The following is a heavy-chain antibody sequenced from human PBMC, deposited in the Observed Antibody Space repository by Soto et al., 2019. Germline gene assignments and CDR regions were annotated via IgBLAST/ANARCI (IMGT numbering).Heavy chain of an antibody. CDR1: GYTFTSYY. CDR3: ARAIIVATDYYYGMDV. Sequence: ASVQVSCKASGYTFTSYYMHWVRQAPGQGLEWMGIINPSGGSTSYAQKFQGRVTMTRDTSTSTVYMELSSLRSEDTAVYYCARAIIVATDYYYGMDVWGQGTTVTVSS. CDR2: INPSGGST. V-gene: IGHV1-46*03. D-gene: IGHD5-12*01. J-gene: IGHJ6*02.